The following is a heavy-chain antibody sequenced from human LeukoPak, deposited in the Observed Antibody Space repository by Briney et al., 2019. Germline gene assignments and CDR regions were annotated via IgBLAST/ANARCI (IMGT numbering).Heavy chain of an antibody. V-gene: IGHV3-33*01. Sequence: GGSLRLSCAASGFTFSSYGMHWVRQAPGKGLEWVAVIWYDGSNKYYADSVKGRFTISRDNSKNTLYLQMNSLRAEDTAVYYCARGPITIFGVVIGDYYYYYGMDVWGQGTTVTVSS. CDR1: GFTFSSYG. CDR2: IWYDGSNK. D-gene: IGHD3-3*01. CDR3: ARGPITIFGVVIGDYYYYYGMDV. J-gene: IGHJ6*02.